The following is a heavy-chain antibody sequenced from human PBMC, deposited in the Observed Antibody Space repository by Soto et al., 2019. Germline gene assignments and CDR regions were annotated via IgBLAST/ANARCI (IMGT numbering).Heavy chain of an antibody. D-gene: IGHD6-19*01. Sequence: GGSLRLSCTAPGFTFGDYAMSWFRQAPGKGLEWVGFIRSKAYGGTTEYAASVKGRFTISRDDSKSIAYLQMNSLKTEDTAVYYCTRERRDSGWYSHSGYYYGMDVWGQGTTVTVSS. V-gene: IGHV3-49*03. CDR2: IRSKAYGGTT. CDR3: TRERRDSGWYSHSGYYYGMDV. CDR1: GFTFGDYA. J-gene: IGHJ6*02.